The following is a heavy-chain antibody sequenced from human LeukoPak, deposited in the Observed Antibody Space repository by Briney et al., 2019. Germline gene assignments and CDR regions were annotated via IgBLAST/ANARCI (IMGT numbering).Heavy chain of an antibody. CDR1: GYTFTGYY. V-gene: IGHV1-2*02. J-gene: IGHJ5*02. D-gene: IGHD2-15*01. Sequence: GASVKVSCKASGYTFTGYYMHWVRQAPGQELEWMGWINPNSGGTNYAQKFQGRVTMTRDTSISTAYMELSRLRSDDTAVYYCARGSTPREVAATVSGVGWFDPWGQGTLVTVSS. CDR3: ARGSTPREVAATVSGVGWFDP. CDR2: INPNSGGT.